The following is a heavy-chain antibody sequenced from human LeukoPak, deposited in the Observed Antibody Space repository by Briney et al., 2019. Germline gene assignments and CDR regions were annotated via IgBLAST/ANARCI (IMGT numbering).Heavy chain of an antibody. D-gene: IGHD2/OR15-2a*01. CDR2: ISANGGST. Sequence: GGSLRLSCTASGFTFSTHAMTWVRQAPGKGLEWVSTISANGGSTYYADSVKGRFSISRDNSRNTVWLQMNSLRAEDTAVYYCAKDFYDFAYWGQGTLVTVSS. J-gene: IGHJ4*02. CDR1: GFTFSTHA. CDR3: AKDFYDFAY. V-gene: IGHV3-23*01.